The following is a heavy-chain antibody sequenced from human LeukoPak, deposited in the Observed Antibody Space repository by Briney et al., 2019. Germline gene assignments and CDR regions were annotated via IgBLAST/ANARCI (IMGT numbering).Heavy chain of an antibody. CDR3: AGLHLTYSSGWYWVDY. J-gene: IGHJ4*02. CDR2: IYSGGNT. CDR1: GFTFSSQA. V-gene: IGHV3-66*04. D-gene: IGHD6-19*01. Sequence: GGSLRLSCAASGFTFSSQAMSWVRQAPGKGLEWVSVIYSGGNTYYADSVKGRFAISRDNSKNTLNLQMNSLRAEDTAVYYCAGLHLTYSSGWYWVDYWGQGTLVTVSS.